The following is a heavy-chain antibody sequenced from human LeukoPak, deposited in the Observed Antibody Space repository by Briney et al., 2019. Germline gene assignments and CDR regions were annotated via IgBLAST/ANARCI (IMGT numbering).Heavy chain of an antibody. CDR1: GFTFSSYA. CDR2: ISYDGSNK. V-gene: IGHV3-30-3*01. D-gene: IGHD6-13*01. Sequence: GGSLRLSCAASGFTFSSYAMHWVRQAPGKGLEWVAVISYDGSNKYYADSVKGRFTISRDNSKNTLYLQMNSLRAEDTAVYYCARDRGAAAAYYFDYWGQGTLVTVSS. CDR3: ARDRGAAAAYYFDY. J-gene: IGHJ4*02.